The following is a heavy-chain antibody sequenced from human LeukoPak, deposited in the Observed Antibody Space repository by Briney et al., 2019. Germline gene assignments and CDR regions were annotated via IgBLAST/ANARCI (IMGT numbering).Heavy chain of an antibody. D-gene: IGHD4/OR15-4a*01. CDR1: GITFTGNW. V-gene: IGHV3-74*01. Sequence: GGSLRLSCVASGITFTGNWHWVRQAPGKGLVWVSLIRSDGSSTSYADSVKGRFTISRDSAKNTLYLQMNSLRVEDTAVYYCSPIGAGYWAQGTLVTVSS. CDR3: SPIGAGY. J-gene: IGHJ4*02. CDR2: IRSDGSST.